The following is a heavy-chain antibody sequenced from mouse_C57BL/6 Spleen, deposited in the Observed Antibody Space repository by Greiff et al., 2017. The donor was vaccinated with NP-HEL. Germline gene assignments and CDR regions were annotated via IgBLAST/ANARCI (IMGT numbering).Heavy chain of an antibody. D-gene: IGHD2-4*01. J-gene: IGHJ1*03. CDR3: TRGLRPRYWYFDV. CDR1: GFTFSNYW. CDR2: IRLKSDNYAT. Sequence: EVQLVESGGGLVQPGGSMKLSCVASGFTFSNYWMNWVRQSPEKGLEWVAQIRLKSDNYATHYAESVKGRFTISRDDSKSSVYLQMNNLRAEDTGIYYCTRGLRPRYWYFDVWGTGTTVTVSS. V-gene: IGHV6-3*01.